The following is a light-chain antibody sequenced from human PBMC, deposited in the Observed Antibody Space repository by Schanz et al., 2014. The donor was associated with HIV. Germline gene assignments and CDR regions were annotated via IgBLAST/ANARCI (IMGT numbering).Light chain of an antibody. CDR2: AAS. CDR1: QGINSW. V-gene: IGKV1-12*01. J-gene: IGKJ4*01. Sequence: DIQMTQSPSSVSTSVGDRVTITCRASQGINSWLAWYQQKSGRAPKLLIYAASSLQSGVPSRFSGSGSGTDFTLTISSLQPEDFATYYCQQANTFPLTFGGGTKVEMK. CDR3: QQANTFPLT.